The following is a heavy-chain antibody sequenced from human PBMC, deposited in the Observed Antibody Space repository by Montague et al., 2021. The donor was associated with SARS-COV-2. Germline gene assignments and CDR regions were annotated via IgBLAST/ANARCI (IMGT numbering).Heavy chain of an antibody. D-gene: IGHD6-19*01. CDR2: MYTSGST. J-gene: IGHJ4*02. Sequence: TLSLTCTVSGGSISSGNYYWSWIRRPAGKGLEWIGRMYTSGSTKYNPSLERRVTISLDTSNNQFSLNPNSVTAADTAVYYCARGRVNGWYFFDNWGQGTLVTVSS. CDR3: ARGRVNGWYFFDN. V-gene: IGHV4-61*02. CDR1: GGSISSGNYY.